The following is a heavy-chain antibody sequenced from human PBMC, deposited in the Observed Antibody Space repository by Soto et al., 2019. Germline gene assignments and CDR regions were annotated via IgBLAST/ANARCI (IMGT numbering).Heavy chain of an antibody. CDR1: GGSFSGYY. J-gene: IGHJ4*02. CDR3: ASDSMATNDY. CDR2: INHSGIT. V-gene: IGHV4-34*01. Sequence: SETLSLTFAVYGGSFSGYYWSWIRQPPGKGLEWIGEINHSGITNYNPSLKSRVTISVDTSKNQFSLKLSSVTAADTAVYYCASDSMATNDYWGQGTLVTLSS. D-gene: IGHD5-12*01.